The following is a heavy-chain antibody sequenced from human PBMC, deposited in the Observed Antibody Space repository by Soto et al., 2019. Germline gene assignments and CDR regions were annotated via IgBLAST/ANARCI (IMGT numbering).Heavy chain of an antibody. V-gene: IGHV4-34*01. Sequence: PSETLSLTCAVYGGSFSGYYWSWIRQPPGKGLEWIGEINHSGSTNYNPSLKSRVTISVDTSKNQFSLKLSSVTAADTAVYYCARGRGIVATTHYFDYWGQGTLVTVS. CDR2: INHSGST. CDR1: GGSFSGYY. CDR3: ARGRGIVATTHYFDY. J-gene: IGHJ4*02. D-gene: IGHD5-12*01.